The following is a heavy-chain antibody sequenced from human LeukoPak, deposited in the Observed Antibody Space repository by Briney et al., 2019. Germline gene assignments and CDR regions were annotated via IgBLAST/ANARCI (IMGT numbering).Heavy chain of an antibody. V-gene: IGHV3-48*01. D-gene: IGHD5-18*01. CDR2: ISSSSSTI. CDR3: ARDWIQLSFDY. Sequence: PGGSLRLSCGASGFTFSSYSMNWVRQAPGKGLEWVSYISSSSSTIYYADSVKGRFTISRDNAKNSLYLQMNSLRAEDTAVYYCARDWIQLSFDYWGQGTLVTVSP. J-gene: IGHJ4*02. CDR1: GFTFSSYS.